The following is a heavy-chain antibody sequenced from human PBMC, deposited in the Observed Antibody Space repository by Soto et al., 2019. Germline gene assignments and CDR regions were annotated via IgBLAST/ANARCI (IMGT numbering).Heavy chain of an antibody. CDR1: GASITTYY. CDR3: ARRLFGSGWTLDX. Sequence: SETLSLTCDVSGASITTYYWSWIRQAPGKGLEWIGNVYHTGSTDYNSSLRSRVTISVDTSKNQFSLNMNSVTAADTAVYYCARRLFGSGWTLDXWGQGALVTVSX. D-gene: IGHD6-19*01. J-gene: IGHJ4*02. CDR2: VYHTGST. V-gene: IGHV4-59*13.